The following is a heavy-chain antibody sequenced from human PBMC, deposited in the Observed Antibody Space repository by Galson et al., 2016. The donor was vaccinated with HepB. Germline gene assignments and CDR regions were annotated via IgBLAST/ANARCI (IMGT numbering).Heavy chain of an antibody. Sequence: SLRLSCAASGFTFRDYWMTWVRQAPGKGLEWVANINQDGSTKNYVDSLKGRFTISRDNSKKSLFLQANSLGTEDTAVYYCTRSGRFGVNWVETEAFDIWGQGTMVTVSS. D-gene: IGHD4-23*01. J-gene: IGHJ3*02. V-gene: IGHV3-7*03. CDR2: INQDGSTK. CDR3: TRSGRFGVNWVETEAFDI. CDR1: GFTFRDYW.